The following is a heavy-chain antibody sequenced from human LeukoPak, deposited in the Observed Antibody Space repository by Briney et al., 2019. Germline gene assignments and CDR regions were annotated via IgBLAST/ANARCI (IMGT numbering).Heavy chain of an antibody. CDR3: ARARWHLDY. CDR1: GYTFTNYY. J-gene: IGHJ4*02. D-gene: IGHD2-15*01. V-gene: IGHV1-46*01. CDR2: ISPSGRST. Sequence: ASVKVSCKASGYTFTNYYLHWVRQAPGQGLEWMGIISPSGRSTSYAQKFQGRVTMTRDTSTSTVYMELSSLRSEDTAVYYCARARWHLDYWGQGTLVTVSS.